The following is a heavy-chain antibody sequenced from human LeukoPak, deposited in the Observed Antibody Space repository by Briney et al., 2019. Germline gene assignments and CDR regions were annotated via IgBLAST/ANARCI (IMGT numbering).Heavy chain of an antibody. V-gene: IGHV4-59*02. J-gene: IGHJ4*02. CDR3: ARGSDFGDF. CDR2: IYYSGST. D-gene: IGHD4-17*01. CDR1: RASVTTYY. Sequence: SETLSLTCTVSRASVTTYYWSWIRQPPGKGLEWIGYIYYSGSTSYNPSLKGRVTMSVDTSKNQFSLRLSSVTAADTAVYYCARGSDFGDFWDQGTLVTVSS.